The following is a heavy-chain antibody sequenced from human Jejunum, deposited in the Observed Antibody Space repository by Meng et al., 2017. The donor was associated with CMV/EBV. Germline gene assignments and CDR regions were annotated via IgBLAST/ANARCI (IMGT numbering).Heavy chain of an antibody. CDR2: IKTDGTRT. V-gene: IGHV3-74*01. Sequence: FTFSNYWMHWVRHAPGKGPVWVSRIKTDGTRTSYADSVRGRFTTSRDNAKNTLYLEMNSLRVEDTAVYYCVRDADTAMVTNNWFDPWGQGTLVTVSS. D-gene: IGHD5-18*01. CDR3: VRDADTAMVTNNWFDP. CDR1: FTFSNYW. J-gene: IGHJ5*02.